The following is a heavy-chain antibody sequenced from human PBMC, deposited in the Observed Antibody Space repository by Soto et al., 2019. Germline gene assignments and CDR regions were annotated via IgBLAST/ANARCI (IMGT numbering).Heavy chain of an antibody. CDR3: ARNMDYYYGPGSGNGHGF. V-gene: IGHV1-2*02. J-gene: IGHJ6*02. CDR2: INPKFGDT. D-gene: IGHD3-10*01. CDR1: GYTFTAYY. Sequence: QVQLVQSGAEVKEPGDSVRVSCEASGYTFTAYYIHWVRQAPGQGLEWMGWINPKFGDTTYAQDFQGRVSMTRDMSISTVYMEVSRLTSDDTAIYYGARNMDYYYGPGSGNGHGFWGQGTTVTVFS.